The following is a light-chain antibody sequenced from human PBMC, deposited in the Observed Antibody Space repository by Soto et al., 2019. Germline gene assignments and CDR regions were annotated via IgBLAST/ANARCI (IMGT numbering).Light chain of an antibody. CDR2: GAS. J-gene: IGKJ1*01. Sequence: ESVLTQSPGTLSLSPGEKATLSCRASQSVSSSYLAWYQQKPGQAPRLLIYGASSRATGIPDRFSGSGSGTDFTLTVSRLEPEDFAVYYCPQFGSSSWTFGQGTKVEIK. CDR3: PQFGSSSWT. V-gene: IGKV3-20*01. CDR1: QSVSSSY.